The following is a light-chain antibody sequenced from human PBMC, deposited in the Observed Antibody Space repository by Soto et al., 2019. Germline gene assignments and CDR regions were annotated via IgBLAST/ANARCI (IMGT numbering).Light chain of an antibody. CDR3: SSYTSSSTGV. J-gene: IGLJ1*01. V-gene: IGLV2-14*01. CDR1: SSDVGHYNY. Sequence: QSALTQPASVSGSPGQSITISCTGTSSDVGHYNYVSWYQQHPGKAPKLMIYDVSNWPSGVSNRFSGSKSGNTASLTISGLQAEDEADYYCSSYTSSSTGVFGTGTKVTVL. CDR2: DVS.